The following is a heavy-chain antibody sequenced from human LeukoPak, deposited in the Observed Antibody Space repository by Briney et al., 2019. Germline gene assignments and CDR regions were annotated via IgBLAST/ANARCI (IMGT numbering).Heavy chain of an antibody. CDR3: ARGWVPLYYFDY. Sequence: SETLSLTCAVYGGSFSGYYWSWIRQPPGKGLEWMGEISHSGSTNYNPALKSRATISVDTSKNQFSLKLSSVTAADTAVYYCARGWVPLYYFDYWGQGTLVTVSS. CDR1: GGSFSGYY. CDR2: ISHSGST. D-gene: IGHD1-1*01. J-gene: IGHJ4*02. V-gene: IGHV4-34*01.